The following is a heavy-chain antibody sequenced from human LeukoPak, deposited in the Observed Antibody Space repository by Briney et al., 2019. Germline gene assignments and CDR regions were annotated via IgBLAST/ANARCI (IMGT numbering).Heavy chain of an antibody. CDR1: GFTFDDYA. J-gene: IGHJ6*04. CDR3: ARGALTKVWGRKKGTDV. Sequence: GRSLRLSCAASGFTFDDYAMHWVRQAPGKGLEWVSGISWNRGSIGYADSVKGRFTISRDNAKNSLYLQMNSLRAEDTAVYYCARGALTKVWGRKKGTDVWGKGTTVTVSS. D-gene: IGHD3-16*01. V-gene: IGHV3-9*01. CDR2: ISWNRGSI.